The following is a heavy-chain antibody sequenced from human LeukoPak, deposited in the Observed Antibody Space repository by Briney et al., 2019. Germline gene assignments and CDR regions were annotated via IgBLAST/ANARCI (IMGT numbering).Heavy chain of an antibody. CDR2: ISGSGGST. CDR3: AKDITLYYDSSGSKGY. CDR1: GFTFSSYA. J-gene: IGHJ4*02. Sequence: GGSLRLSCAASGFTFSSYAMSWVRQAPGKELEWVSAISGSGGSTCYADSVKGRFTISRDNSKNTLYLQMNSLRAEDTAVYYCAKDITLYYDSSGSKGYWGQGTLVTVSS. V-gene: IGHV3-23*01. D-gene: IGHD3-22*01.